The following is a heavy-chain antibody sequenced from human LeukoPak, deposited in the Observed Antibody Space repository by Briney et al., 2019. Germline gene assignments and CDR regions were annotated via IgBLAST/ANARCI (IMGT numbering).Heavy chain of an antibody. J-gene: IGHJ4*02. CDR3: ALGQWTGKHYLYY. D-gene: IGHD6-19*01. CDR2: ISGSGGST. Sequence: GGSLRLSCAASGFTFNNYAMNWVRQAQGKGLEWVSAISGSGGSTYYADSVKGRFSISRDNSKNTLYLQMSSLRAGDSAVDYCALGQWTGKHYLYYWGQGTLVTVSS. CDR1: GFTFNNYA. V-gene: IGHV3-23*01.